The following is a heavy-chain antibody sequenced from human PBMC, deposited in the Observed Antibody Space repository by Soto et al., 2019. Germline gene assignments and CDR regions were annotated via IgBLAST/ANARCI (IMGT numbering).Heavy chain of an antibody. CDR2: INAGNGNT. Sequence: GASVKVSCKASGYTFTSYAMHWVRQAPGQRLEWMGWINAGNGNTKYSQKFQGRVTITRDTSASTAYMELSSLRSEDTAVYYCARSYADFWSGYYWGQGSLVTVSS. D-gene: IGHD3-3*01. V-gene: IGHV1-3*01. J-gene: IGHJ4*02. CDR3: ARSYADFWSGYY. CDR1: GYTFTSYA.